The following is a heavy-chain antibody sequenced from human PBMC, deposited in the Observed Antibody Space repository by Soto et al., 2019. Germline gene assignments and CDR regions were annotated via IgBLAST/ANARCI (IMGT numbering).Heavy chain of an antibody. CDR1: GFTFSSYA. V-gene: IGHV3-23*01. J-gene: IGHJ4*02. CDR3: AKDRNWNYALPLFDY. CDR2: ISGSGGST. Sequence: TGGSLRLSCAASGFTFSSYAMSWVRQAPGKGLEWVSAISGSGGSTYYADSVKGRFTISRDNSKNTLYLQMNSLRAEDTAVYYCAKDRNWNYALPLFDYWGQGTLVTVSS. D-gene: IGHD1-7*01.